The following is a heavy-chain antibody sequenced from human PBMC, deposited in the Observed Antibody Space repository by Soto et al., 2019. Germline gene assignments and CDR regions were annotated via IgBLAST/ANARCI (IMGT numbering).Heavy chain of an antibody. CDR2: IYYSGST. Sequence: SETLSLTCPFSGFSISSGGYYWRWIRQHPGKGLEWIGYIYYSGSTYYNPSLKSRFTISVDTSKNQFSLKLSSVTAADTAVYYCARTNRGATRYYFDYWGQGAQVTVSS. J-gene: IGHJ4*02. CDR1: GFSISSGGYY. V-gene: IGHV4-31*03. D-gene: IGHD1-26*01. CDR3: ARTNRGATRYYFDY.